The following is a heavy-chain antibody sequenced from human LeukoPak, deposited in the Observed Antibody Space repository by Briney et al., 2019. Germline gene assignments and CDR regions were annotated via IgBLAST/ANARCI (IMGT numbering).Heavy chain of an antibody. CDR3: AKDRQQLPAGDWFDP. J-gene: IGHJ5*02. CDR2: ISGSGGST. Sequence: GGSLRLSCAASDFIVSSSYMSWVRQAPGKGLEWVSAISGSGGSTYYADSVKGRFTISRDNSKNTLYLQMNSLRAEDTAVYYCAKDRQQLPAGDWFDPWGQGTLVTVSS. V-gene: IGHV3-23*01. CDR1: DFIVSSSY. D-gene: IGHD6-13*01.